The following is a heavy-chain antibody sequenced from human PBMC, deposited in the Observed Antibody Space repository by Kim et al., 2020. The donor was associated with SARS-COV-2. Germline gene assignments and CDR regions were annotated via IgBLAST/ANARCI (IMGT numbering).Heavy chain of an antibody. V-gene: IGHV4-59*09. J-gene: IGHJ4*02. CDR2: GST. Sequence: GSTNYNPSLKSRVTISVDTSKNQFSLKLSSVTAADTAVYYCARGNDYGDKWGQGTLVTVSS. D-gene: IGHD2-8*01. CDR3: ARGNDYGDK.